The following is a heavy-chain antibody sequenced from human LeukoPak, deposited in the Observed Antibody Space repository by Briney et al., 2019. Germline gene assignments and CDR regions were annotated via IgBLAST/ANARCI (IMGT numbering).Heavy chain of an antibody. CDR1: GGTFSSYA. CDR2: IIPIFGTA. D-gene: IGHD2-2*01. Sequence: SVKVSCKASGGTFSSYAISWVRQAPGQGLEWMGGIIPIFGTANYAQKFQGRVTITTDESTSTAYMELSSLRSEDTAVYYCAVVVVPAAPNWFDPWGQGTLITVSS. CDR3: AVVVVPAAPNWFDP. J-gene: IGHJ5*02. V-gene: IGHV1-69*05.